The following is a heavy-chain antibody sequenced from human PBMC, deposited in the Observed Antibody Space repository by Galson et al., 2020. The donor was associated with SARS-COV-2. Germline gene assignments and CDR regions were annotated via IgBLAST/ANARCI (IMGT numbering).Heavy chain of an antibody. CDR1: GFTFSTYG. CDR2: ISYDGSNK. J-gene: IGHJ3*02. D-gene: IGHD3-10*01. CDR3: AKDMEFGLSPGYDGFDI. V-gene: IGHV3-30*18. Sequence: GGSLRLSCAASGFTFSTYGMHWVRQAPGKGLEWMALISYDGSNKYYGDSVKGRFTISRDNSKNTLYLQMNSLRAEDTAVYYCAKDMEFGLSPGYDGFDIGGQGTMVTVSS.